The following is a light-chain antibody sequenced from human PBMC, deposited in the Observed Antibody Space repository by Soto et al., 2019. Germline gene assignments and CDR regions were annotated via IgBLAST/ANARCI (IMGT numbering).Light chain of an antibody. V-gene: IGKV1-5*03. J-gene: IGKJ1*01. CDR3: QQYQAYWT. CDR2: KAS. CDR1: QNIRTW. Sequence: DIQMTQSPSTLSASVGDRVTITCRASQNIRTWLSWYQHKPGKAPKLLIYKASSLESGVPSRFSGSGSGTDFTHALSSLQADDFATYYCQQYQAYWTFGQGTKVEIK.